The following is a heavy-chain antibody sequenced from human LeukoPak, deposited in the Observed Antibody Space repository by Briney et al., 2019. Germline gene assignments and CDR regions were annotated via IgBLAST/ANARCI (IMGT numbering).Heavy chain of an antibody. D-gene: IGHD1-26*01. V-gene: IGHV4-59*01. J-gene: IGHJ4*02. CDR3: ARVSGSYSGKAAYFDY. CDR2: IYYSGST. CDR1: GGSISSYY. Sequence: SETLSLTCTVSGGSISSYYWSWIRQPPGKGLEWIGYIYYSGSTNYNPSLKSRVTISVDTSKNQFSLKLSSVTAADTAVYYCARVSGSYSGKAAYFDYWGQGTLVTVSS.